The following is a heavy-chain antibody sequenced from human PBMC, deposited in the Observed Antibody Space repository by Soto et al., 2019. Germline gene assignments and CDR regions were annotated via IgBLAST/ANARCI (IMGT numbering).Heavy chain of an antibody. V-gene: IGHV1-2*02. D-gene: IGHD3-16*01. J-gene: IGHJ5*02. CDR2: MNPRSGGT. Sequence: GASVKVCGKASGCTFTNYYMHWVRQAPGQGLEWMGWMNPRSGGTKYAEAFQDRVTMTRDASISTAYMEVSSLRHGDTAGYFCARSGYSTSYTLDLWGAGALVPVSS. CDR3: ARSGYSTSYTLDL. CDR1: GCTFTNYY.